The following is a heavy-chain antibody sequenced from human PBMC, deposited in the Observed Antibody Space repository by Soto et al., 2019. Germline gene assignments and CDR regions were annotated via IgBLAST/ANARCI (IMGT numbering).Heavy chain of an antibody. Sequence: SSPLALTCTFSGGSISSYYCSWIRQPPGKGLEWIGYIYYSGSTNYNPSLKSRVTMSVDTSKKQFSLKLTSVTAADTAVYYCARYSNNWFQTEGMDVWGQGTTVTVYS. D-gene: IGHD6-13*01. CDR3: ARYSNNWFQTEGMDV. J-gene: IGHJ6*02. CDR2: IYYSGST. V-gene: IGHV4-59*12. CDR1: GGSISSYY.